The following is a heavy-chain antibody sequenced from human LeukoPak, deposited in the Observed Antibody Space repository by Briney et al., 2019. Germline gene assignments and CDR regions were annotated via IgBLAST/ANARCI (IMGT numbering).Heavy chain of an antibody. CDR1: GFTFSSYS. D-gene: IGHD1-26*01. CDR2: ISSSSSYI. V-gene: IGHV3-21*01. J-gene: IGHJ6*02. CDR3: ARESGNGYVDV. Sequence: PGGSLRLSCAASGFTFSSYSMNWVRQAPGKGLEWVSSISSSSSYIYYADSVKGRFTISIDNAKNSLYLQMNSLRAEDTAVYYCARESGNGYVDVWGQGTTVTVSS.